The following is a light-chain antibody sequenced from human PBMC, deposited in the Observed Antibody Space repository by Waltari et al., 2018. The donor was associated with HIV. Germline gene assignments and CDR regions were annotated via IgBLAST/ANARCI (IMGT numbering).Light chain of an antibody. CDR1: SGFHVGHYR. CDR2: YKSDSAK. CDR3: MIWHSSAWV. V-gene: IGLV5-45*01. J-gene: IGLJ3*02. Sequence: QAVLTQPASLSASPGASASLTCTLRSGFHVGHYRIYWYQQKPGSPPPYLLRYKSDSAKQQGSGVPSRFSGSKDASANAGILLIAGLQSEDEADYYCMIWHSSAWVFGGGTKLTVL.